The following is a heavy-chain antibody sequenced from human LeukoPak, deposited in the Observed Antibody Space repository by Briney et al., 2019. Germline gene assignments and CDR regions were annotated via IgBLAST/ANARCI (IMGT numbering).Heavy chain of an antibody. V-gene: IGHV3-30*14. D-gene: IGHD6-13*01. J-gene: IGHJ4*02. CDR1: GFTFSSYA. CDR3: ARDDSSWYFAFDY. Sequence: GGSLRLSCAASGFTFSSYAMHWVRQAPGKGLEWVAVISYDGSNKYYADSVKGRFTISRDNSKNTLYLQMNSLRAEDTAVYYCARDDSSWYFAFDYWGQGTLVTVSS. CDR2: ISYDGSNK.